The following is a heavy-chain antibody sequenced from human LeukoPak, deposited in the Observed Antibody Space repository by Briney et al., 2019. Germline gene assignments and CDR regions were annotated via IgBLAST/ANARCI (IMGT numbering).Heavy chain of an antibody. CDR3: ARELRSGGVRGRAFDI. Sequence: PGGSLRLSCAASGFTFSSYAMHWVRQAPGKGLEWVAVISYDGSNKYYADSVKGRFTISRDNAKNSFFLEMNNLRAGDTAVYYCARELRSGGVRGRAFDIWGQGTMVIVSS. V-gene: IGHV3-30*14. CDR2: ISYDGSNK. J-gene: IGHJ3*02. CDR1: GFTFSSYA. D-gene: IGHD3-3*01.